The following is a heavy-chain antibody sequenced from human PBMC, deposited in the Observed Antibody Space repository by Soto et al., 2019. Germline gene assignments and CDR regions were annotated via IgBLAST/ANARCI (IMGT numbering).Heavy chain of an antibody. CDR1: GGSISSSSYY. J-gene: IGHJ5*02. D-gene: IGHD5-12*01. Sequence: PSETLSLTCTVSGGSISSSSYYWDWIRQPPGKGLEWIGSIYYSGSTYYNPSLKSRVTISVDTSKNQSSLKLSSVTAADTAVYYCARRRRDGYNNWFDPWGQGTLVTVSS. V-gene: IGHV4-39*01. CDR3: ARRRRDGYNNWFDP. CDR2: IYYSGST.